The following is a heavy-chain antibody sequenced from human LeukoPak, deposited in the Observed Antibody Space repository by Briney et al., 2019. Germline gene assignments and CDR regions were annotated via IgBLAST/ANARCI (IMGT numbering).Heavy chain of an antibody. Sequence: PSETLSLTCTVSGGSISNYYWSWIRQPPGKGLEWIGYIYYSGSTNYNPSLKSRVTISVDTSKNQFSLKLSSVTAADTAVYYCAREMYGSIDYWGQGTLVTVSS. J-gene: IGHJ4*02. D-gene: IGHD3-10*01. CDR3: AREMYGSIDY. V-gene: IGHV4-59*12. CDR2: IYYSGST. CDR1: GGSISNYY.